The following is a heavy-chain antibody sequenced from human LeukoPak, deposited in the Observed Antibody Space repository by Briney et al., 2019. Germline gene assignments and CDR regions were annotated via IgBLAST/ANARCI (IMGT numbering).Heavy chain of an antibody. Sequence: ASVNLSCKPSGYISTSYFMHWVRQAPGPGLEWMGLINPSGGSTRYAQKFQGRVTMTRDMSTSTVYMELSSLRSEDTAVYYCARFAVHRRLTVAGQFGLDYWGQGTLVTVSS. CDR3: ARFAVHRRLTVAGQFGLDY. D-gene: IGHD6-19*01. CDR2: INPSGGST. V-gene: IGHV1-46*01. CDR1: GYISTSYF. J-gene: IGHJ4*02.